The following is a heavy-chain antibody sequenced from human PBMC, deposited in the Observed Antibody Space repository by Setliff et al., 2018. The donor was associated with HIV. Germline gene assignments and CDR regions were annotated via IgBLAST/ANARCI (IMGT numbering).Heavy chain of an antibody. Sequence: PSETLSLTCTVSGGSISGFYWNWIRQSAGKGLQWIGRIYDSGSTKYNPSLKSRVTMSLDTSKNQFSLNLDSVTAADTAVYYCARDLRGTQSSDYWGQGTLVTVSS. CDR3: ARDLRGTQSSDY. CDR1: GGSISGFY. D-gene: IGHD1-1*01. J-gene: IGHJ4*02. V-gene: IGHV4-4*07. CDR2: IYDSGST.